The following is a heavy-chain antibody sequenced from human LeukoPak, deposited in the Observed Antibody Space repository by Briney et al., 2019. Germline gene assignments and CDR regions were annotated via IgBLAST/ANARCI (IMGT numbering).Heavy chain of an antibody. V-gene: IGHV1-8*03. CDR1: GYTFTSYD. CDR3: ARFYSSWGHYFDY. Sequence: GASVKVSCKASGYTFTSYDINWVRQATGPGVEWMGWMNPNSGNTGYAQKFQGRVTITRNTSISTAYMELSSLRSEDTAVYYCARFYSSWGHYFDYWGQGTLVTVSS. D-gene: IGHD6-13*01. CDR2: MNPNSGNT. J-gene: IGHJ4*02.